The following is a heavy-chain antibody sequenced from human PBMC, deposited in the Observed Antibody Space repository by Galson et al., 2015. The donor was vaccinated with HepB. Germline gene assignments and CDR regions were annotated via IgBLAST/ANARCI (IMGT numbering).Heavy chain of an antibody. CDR2: ISDSGGFT. CDR3: AKKFPHSGSYPPFDY. D-gene: IGHD1-26*01. Sequence: SLRLSCAASGFTFSSYAMSWVRQAPGKGLEWVSGISDSGGFTYYADSVKGRFTISRDNSKNTLYLQMNSLRAEDTAVYYCAKKFPHSGSYPPFDYWGQGTLVTVSS. J-gene: IGHJ4*02. V-gene: IGHV3-23*01. CDR1: GFTFSSYA.